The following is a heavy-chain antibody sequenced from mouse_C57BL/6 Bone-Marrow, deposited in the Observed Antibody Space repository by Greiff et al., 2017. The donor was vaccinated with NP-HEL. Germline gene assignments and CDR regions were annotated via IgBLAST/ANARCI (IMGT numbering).Heavy chain of an antibody. J-gene: IGHJ4*01. Sequence: VQVVESGAELVKPGASVKLSCKASGYTFTSYWMQWVKQRPGQGLEWIGEIDPSDSYTNYNQKFKGKATLTVDTSSSTAYMQLSSLTSEDSAVYYCARGGNDYDFAMDYWGQGTSVTVSS. CDR2: IDPSDSYT. V-gene: IGHV1-50*01. CDR1: GYTFTSYW. CDR3: ARGGNDYDFAMDY. D-gene: IGHD2-4*01.